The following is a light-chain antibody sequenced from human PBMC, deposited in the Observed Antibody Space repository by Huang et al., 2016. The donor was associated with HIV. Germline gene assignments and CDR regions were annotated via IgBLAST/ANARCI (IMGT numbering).Light chain of an antibody. CDR3: QQYGRSPAT. CDR1: HSVSRNF. CDR2: GAS. J-gene: IGKJ1*01. Sequence: EIVLTQSPGTLSLSPGERATLSCRGSHSVSRNFLAWYQQKPGQAPRLLIYGASNRATGIPNRFSGSGSGTDFTLTISRLEPEDFAVYYCQQYGRSPATFGQGTKVEIK. V-gene: IGKV3-20*01.